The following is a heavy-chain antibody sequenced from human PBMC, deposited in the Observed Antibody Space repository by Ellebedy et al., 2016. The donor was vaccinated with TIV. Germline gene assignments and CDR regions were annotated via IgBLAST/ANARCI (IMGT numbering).Heavy chain of an antibody. V-gene: IGHV1-24*01. CDR3: ARDRKWLARFGFDY. D-gene: IGHD6-19*01. J-gene: IGHJ4*02. Sequence: ASVKVSXXVSGYTLTELSMHWVRQAPGKGLEWMGGFDPEDGETNYAQKFQGRVTITADESTSTAYMELSSLRSEDTAVYYCARDRKWLARFGFDYWGQGTLVTVSS. CDR2: FDPEDGET. CDR1: GYTLTELS.